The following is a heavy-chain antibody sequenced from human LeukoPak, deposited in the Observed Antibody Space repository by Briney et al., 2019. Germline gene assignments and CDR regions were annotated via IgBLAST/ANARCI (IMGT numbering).Heavy chain of an antibody. Sequence: GASVKVSCKASGYTFTGYYMHWVRQAPGQGLEWMGWINPNSGGTNYAQKFQGRVTMTRDTSISTAYMELSRLRSDDTAVYYCAREMRDILTGYYPYFDYWGQGTLVTVSS. V-gene: IGHV1-2*02. CDR1: GYTFTGYY. CDR3: AREMRDILTGYYPYFDY. D-gene: IGHD3-9*01. J-gene: IGHJ4*02. CDR2: INPNSGGT.